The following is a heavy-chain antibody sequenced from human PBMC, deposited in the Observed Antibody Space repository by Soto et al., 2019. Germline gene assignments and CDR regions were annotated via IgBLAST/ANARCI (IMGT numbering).Heavy chain of an antibody. V-gene: IGHV1-3*01. Sequence: QVQLVQSGAEVKKPGASVKVSCKASGYTFTSYAMHWVRQAPGQRLEWMGWINAGNGNTKYSQKFQGRVTITRDTSASTAYMELSSLRSEHTAVYYCARCSDYYYVWGSFREFDYWGQGTLVTVSS. D-gene: IGHD3-16*02. CDR2: INAGNGNT. J-gene: IGHJ4*02. CDR1: GYTFTSYA. CDR3: ARCSDYYYVWGSFREFDY.